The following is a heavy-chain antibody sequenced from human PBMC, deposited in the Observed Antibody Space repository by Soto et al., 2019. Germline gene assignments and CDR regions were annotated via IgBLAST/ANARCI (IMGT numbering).Heavy chain of an antibody. CDR3: ARGRYCLTGSCFPNWFDS. V-gene: IGHV4-30-4*01. Sequence: SETLSLTCSVSGDSISTVDYFWAWIRQPPGQTLEYIGYIYKSATTYYNPSFESRVAISLDTSKSRFSLTVTSVTAGDTAVYFCARGRYCLTGSCFPNWFDSWGRGTLVTVSS. J-gene: IGHJ5*01. CDR2: IYKSATT. CDR1: GDSISTVDYF. D-gene: IGHD2-15*01.